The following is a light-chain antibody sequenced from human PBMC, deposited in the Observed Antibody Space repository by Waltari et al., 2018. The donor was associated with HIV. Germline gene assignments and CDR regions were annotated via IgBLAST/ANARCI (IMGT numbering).Light chain of an antibody. Sequence: QSALTQPASVSGSPGQSITISCTGTSSDIGYFNVVSWYQQRPDKAPKVLISEVSIRSSGVSTRFSGSKSGNTASLTISGLRAEDEAVYHCSSYSGTNTFLFGGGTKVTVL. CDR1: SSDIGYFNV. CDR2: EVS. V-gene: IGLV2-23*02. CDR3: SSYSGTNTFL. J-gene: IGLJ2*01.